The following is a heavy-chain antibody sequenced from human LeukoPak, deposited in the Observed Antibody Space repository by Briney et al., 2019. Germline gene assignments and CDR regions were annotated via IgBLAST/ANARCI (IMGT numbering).Heavy chain of an antibody. V-gene: IGHV4-39*01. Sequence: SETLSLTCTVSGGSISSSSCYWGWIHQPPGKGLEWIGSIYYSGSTYYNPSLKSRVTISVDTSKKQYSLKLSSVTATDTAVYYCARYFCGGDCYSGYFDYWGQGTLVTVSS. CDR3: ARYFCGGDCYSGYFDY. J-gene: IGHJ4*02. D-gene: IGHD2-21*02. CDR1: GGSISSSSCY. CDR2: IYYSGST.